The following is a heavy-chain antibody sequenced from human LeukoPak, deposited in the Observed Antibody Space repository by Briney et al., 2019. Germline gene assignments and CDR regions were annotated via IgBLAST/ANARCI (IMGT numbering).Heavy chain of an antibody. CDR1: GGSISSYY. V-gene: IGHV4-59*01. J-gene: IGHJ4*02. CDR2: IYYSGST. Sequence: SETLSLTCTVSGGSISSYYWSWIRQPPGKGLEWIGYIYYSGSTNYDPSLKSRVTISIDTSKDQFSLKLSSVTAADTAVYYCARAYGTMVRGVMIPFDYWGQGTLVTVSS. CDR3: ARAYGTMVRGVMIPFDY. D-gene: IGHD3-10*01.